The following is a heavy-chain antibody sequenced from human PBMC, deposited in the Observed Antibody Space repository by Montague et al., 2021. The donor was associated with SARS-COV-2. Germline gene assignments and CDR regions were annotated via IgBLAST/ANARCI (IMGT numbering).Heavy chain of an antibody. CDR3: ARVGRQQLVRLSGMDV. D-gene: IGHD6-13*01. J-gene: IGHJ6*02. V-gene: IGHV4-39*07. CDR1: GASISSSSYY. Sequence: SETLSLTCTVSGASISSSSYYWGWIHQPPGKGLEWIGSIYYSGSTYYNPSLKSRVTISVDTSKNQFSLKLSSVTAADTAVYYCARVGRQQLVRLSGMDVWGQGTTVTVSS. CDR2: IYYSGST.